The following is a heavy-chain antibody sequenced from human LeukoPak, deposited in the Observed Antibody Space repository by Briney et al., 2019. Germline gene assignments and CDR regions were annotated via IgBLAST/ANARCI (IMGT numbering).Heavy chain of an antibody. CDR1: GFTFSSYS. CDR2: ISSSSSYI. CDR3: ARISTDYYDSSGYYSDAFDI. D-gene: IGHD3-22*01. V-gene: IGHV3-21*04. Sequence: PGGSLRLSCAASGFTFSSYSMNWVRQAPGKGLEWVSSISSSSSYIYYADSVKGRFTISRDNAKNSLYLQMDSLRAEDTAVYYCARISTDYYDSSGYYSDAFDIWGQGTMVTVSS. J-gene: IGHJ3*02.